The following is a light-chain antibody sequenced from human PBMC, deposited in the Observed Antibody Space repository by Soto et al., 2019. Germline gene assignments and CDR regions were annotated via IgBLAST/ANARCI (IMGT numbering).Light chain of an antibody. Sequence: QSVLTQPPSVSGAPGQRVTISCTGSSSNIGAGYDVHWYQQLPETAPKLLIYGDTNRPSGVPDRFSGSKSGTSASLAINGLRAEDEADYYCQSYDSRLRGDVVFGGGTKVTVL. J-gene: IGLJ2*01. CDR1: SSNIGAGYD. V-gene: IGLV1-40*01. CDR3: QSYDSRLRGDVV. CDR2: GDT.